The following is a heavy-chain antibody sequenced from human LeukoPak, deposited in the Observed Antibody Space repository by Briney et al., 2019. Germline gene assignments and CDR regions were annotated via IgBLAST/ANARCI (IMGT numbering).Heavy chain of an antibody. CDR2: IRYDGSNK. CDR3: AKASIVPAALLIDY. J-gene: IGHJ4*02. V-gene: IGHV3-30*02. D-gene: IGHD2-2*01. CDR1: GFTFSSYG. Sequence: GGSLSPSCAASGFTFSSYGMHWVRPAPGKGLEWVAFIRYDGSNKYYADSVKGRFTISRDNSKNTLYLQMNSLRAEDTAVYYCAKASIVPAALLIDYWGQGTLVTVSS.